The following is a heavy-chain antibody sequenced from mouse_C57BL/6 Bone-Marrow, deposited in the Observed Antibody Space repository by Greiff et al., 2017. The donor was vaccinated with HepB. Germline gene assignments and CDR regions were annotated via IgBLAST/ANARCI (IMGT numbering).Heavy chain of an antibody. V-gene: IGHV1-64*01. CDR2: IHPNSGST. CDR3: ARSGLGRGFAY. J-gene: IGHJ3*01. Sequence: VQLQQPGAELVKPGASVKLSCKASGYTFTSYWMHWVKQRPGQGLEWIGMIHPNSGSTNYNEKFKSKATLTVDKSSSTAYMQLSSLTSEDSAVYYCARSGLGRGFAYWGQGTLVTVSA. CDR1: GYTFTSYW. D-gene: IGHD4-1*01.